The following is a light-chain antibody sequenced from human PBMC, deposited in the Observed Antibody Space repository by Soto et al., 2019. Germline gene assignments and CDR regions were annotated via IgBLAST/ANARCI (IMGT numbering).Light chain of an antibody. CDR3: QQNLGVHT. J-gene: IGKJ1*01. V-gene: IGKV3-20*01. CDR1: HTISSSY. Sequence: EIVLTQSPGTLSLSPGERATLSCRASHTISSSYLAWYQQKPGQAPRLLMYDASNRATGIPARFSGSGSGTDFTLTISSLEPEDSAVYYCQQNLGVHTFGQGTKVDIK. CDR2: DAS.